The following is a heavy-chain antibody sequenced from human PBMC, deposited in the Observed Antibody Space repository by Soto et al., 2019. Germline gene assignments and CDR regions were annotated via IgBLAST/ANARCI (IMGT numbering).Heavy chain of an antibody. V-gene: IGHV4-34*01. D-gene: IGHD3-10*01. CDR2: INHSGST. CDR3: ARVKVRGVPFDY. J-gene: IGHJ4*02. CDR1: GGSFGGYD. Sequence: SETLSLTCAVYGGSFGGYDWSWIRQPPGKGLEWIGEINHSGSTNYNPSLKSRVTISVDTSKNQFSLKLSSVTAADTAVYYCARVKVRGVPFDYWGQGTLVTSPQ.